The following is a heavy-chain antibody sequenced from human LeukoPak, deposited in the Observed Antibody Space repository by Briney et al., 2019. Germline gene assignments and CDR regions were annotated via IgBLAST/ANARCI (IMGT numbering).Heavy chain of an antibody. CDR2: ISYDGSNK. Sequence: GGSLRLSCAASGFTFSSYAMHWVRQAPGKGLEWVAVISYDGSNKYYADSVKGRFTISRDNSKNTLYLQMNSLRAEDTAVYYCARDQGSGPGGSYYYYYGMDVWGQGTTVTVSS. J-gene: IGHJ6*02. V-gene: IGHV3-30-3*01. CDR1: GFTFSSYA. CDR3: ARDQGSGPGGSYYYYYGMDV. D-gene: IGHD1-26*01.